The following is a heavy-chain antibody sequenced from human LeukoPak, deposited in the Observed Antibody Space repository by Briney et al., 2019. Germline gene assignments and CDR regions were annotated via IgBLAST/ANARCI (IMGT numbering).Heavy chain of an antibody. CDR2: IYYSGGT. D-gene: IGHD2-2*01. Sequence: SETLSLTCTVSGGSISSGGYYWSWIRQHPGKGLEWIGYIYYSGGTYYNPSLKSRVTISVDTSKNQFSLKLSSVTAADTAVYYCARVRGSSTPFDYWGQGTLVTVSS. V-gene: IGHV4-31*03. J-gene: IGHJ4*02. CDR3: ARVRGSSTPFDY. CDR1: GGSISSGGYY.